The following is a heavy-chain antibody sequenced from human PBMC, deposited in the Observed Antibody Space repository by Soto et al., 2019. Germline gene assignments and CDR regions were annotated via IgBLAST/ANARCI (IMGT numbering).Heavy chain of an antibody. CDR2: ISYEGSNT. CDR1: GFSFDTYG. V-gene: IGHV3-30-3*01. J-gene: IGHJ6*02. Sequence: LRLSCVASGFSFDTYGIHWVRQAPGKGLQWVALISYEGSNTYYADSVRGRFTISRDNSKNTLYLQMNTLRPEDTGVYYCARVTPGNNLYYFSGLDFWGQGTSVTVSS. D-gene: IGHD1-1*01. CDR3: ARVTPGNNLYYFSGLDF.